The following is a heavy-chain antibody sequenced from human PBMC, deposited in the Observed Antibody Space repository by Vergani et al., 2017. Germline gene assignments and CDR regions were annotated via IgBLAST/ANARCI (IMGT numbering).Heavy chain of an antibody. CDR1: GFTFSNYW. J-gene: IGHJ4*02. CDR2: INSDGDST. D-gene: IGHD3-9*01. CDR3: ARILTGYYSHHGMGAFDY. Sequence: VQLVESGGGLVQPGGSLRLSCTASGFTFSNYWMQWVRQAPGKGRMWVSRINSDGDSTSYADSVKGRFTISRDNAKNTLYLQMDSLRAEDTAVYYCARILTGYYSHHGMGAFDYWGQGTLVTVSS. V-gene: IGHV3-74*01.